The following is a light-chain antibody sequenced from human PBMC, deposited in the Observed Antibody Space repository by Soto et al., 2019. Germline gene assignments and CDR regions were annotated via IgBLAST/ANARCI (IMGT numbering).Light chain of an antibody. CDR3: QQYYSTPPA. CDR2: WAS. Sequence: DIVMTQSPDSLAVSLGERATINCKSSQSVFYSSDNKNYLAWYQQRRGQPPTRLIRWASTRETGVPDRFIGSGSGTYFTLTISSLQTEEVAVYSWQQYYSTPPAFGGGTKVEIK. J-gene: IGKJ4*01. V-gene: IGKV4-1*01. CDR1: QSVFYSSDNKNY.